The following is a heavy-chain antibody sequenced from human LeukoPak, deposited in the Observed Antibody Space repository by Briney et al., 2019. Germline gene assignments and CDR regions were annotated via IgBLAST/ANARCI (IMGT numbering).Heavy chain of an antibody. D-gene: IGHD3-10*01. V-gene: IGHV1-2*02. J-gene: IGHJ4*02. CDR3: ARGLLWFGELGY. CDR1: GYTFTGYY. Sequence: ASVKVSCKASGYTFTGYYMQWVRQAPGQGFEWMGWINPNSGDTNYAQNFQGRVTMTRDTSISTVYMELSRLRYDDTVVYYCARGLLWFGELGYWGQGTLVTVSS. CDR2: INPNSGDT.